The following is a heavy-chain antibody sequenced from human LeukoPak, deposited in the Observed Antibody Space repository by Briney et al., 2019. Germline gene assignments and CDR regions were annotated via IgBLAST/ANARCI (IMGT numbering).Heavy chain of an antibody. V-gene: IGHV3-7*01. J-gene: IGHJ6*03. CDR2: INQDGSEK. D-gene: IGHD4-17*01. CDR3: ARLTVTIAPYYYYYMDV. CDR1: GFTFSSYS. Sequence: GGSLRLSCAASGFTFSSYSMNWVRQAPGKGLEWVANINQDGSEKYYVDSVKGRFTISRDNAKNSLYLQMNSLRAEDTAVYYCARLTVTIAPYYYYYMDVWGKGTTVTVSS.